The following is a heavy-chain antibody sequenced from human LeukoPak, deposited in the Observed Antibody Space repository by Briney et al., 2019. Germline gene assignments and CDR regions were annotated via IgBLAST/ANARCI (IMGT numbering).Heavy chain of an antibody. CDR2: IIPILGIA. V-gene: IGHV1-69*04. CDR3: ARGGSLTFGGVIADYYFDY. Sequence: GASVKVSSKASGGTFSSYAISWVRQAPGQGLEWMGRIIPILGIANYAQKFQGRVTITADKSTSTAYMELSSLRSEDTAVYYCARGGSLTFGGVIADYYFDYWGQGTLVTVSS. CDR1: GGTFSSYA. J-gene: IGHJ4*02. D-gene: IGHD3-16*02.